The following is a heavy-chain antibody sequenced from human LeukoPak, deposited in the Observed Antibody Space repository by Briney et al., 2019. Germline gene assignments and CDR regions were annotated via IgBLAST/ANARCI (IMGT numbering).Heavy chain of an antibody. CDR3: TKDLRYYYTDNHSTMDEHDY. D-gene: IGHD2/OR15-2a*01. CDR2: ILYDGSNK. CDR1: GFIFSTYG. J-gene: IGHJ4*02. V-gene: IGHV3-30*02. Sequence: GGSLRLSCAASGFIFSTYGMHWVRQAPGQGLEWVAFILYDGSNKFYADSMKGRFTISRDNSKSTLSLQMNTLRAEDTALYYCTKDLRYYYTDNHSTMDEHDYWGQGTLVTVSS.